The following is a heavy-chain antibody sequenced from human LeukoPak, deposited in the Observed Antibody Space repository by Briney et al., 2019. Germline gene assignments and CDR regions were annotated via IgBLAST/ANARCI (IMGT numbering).Heavy chain of an antibody. CDR1: GGSFSGYY. CDR2: INHSGST. V-gene: IGHV4-34*01. J-gene: IGHJ6*02. CDR3: ASGHYGSGSMDV. D-gene: IGHD3-10*01. Sequence: SETLSLTCAAYGGSFSGYYWSWIRQPPGKGLEWIGEINHSGSTNYNPSLKSRVTISVDTSKNQFSLKLSSVTAADTAVYYCASGHYGSGSMDVWGQGTTVTVSS.